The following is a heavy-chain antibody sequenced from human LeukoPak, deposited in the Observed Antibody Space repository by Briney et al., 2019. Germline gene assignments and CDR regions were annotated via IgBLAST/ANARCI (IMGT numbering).Heavy chain of an antibody. CDR1: GFTFSNYW. D-gene: IGHD1-26*01. Sequence: GGSLRLSCAASGFTFSNYWMHWVRQAPGKGLVWVSRINNEGSSIIYADSVKGRCTISRDNAKNTVYLQMNSLRAEDTAMYYCTRGVGRNWFDPWGQGTLVTVSS. CDR3: TRGVGRNWFDP. CDR2: INNEGSSI. J-gene: IGHJ5*02. V-gene: IGHV3-74*01.